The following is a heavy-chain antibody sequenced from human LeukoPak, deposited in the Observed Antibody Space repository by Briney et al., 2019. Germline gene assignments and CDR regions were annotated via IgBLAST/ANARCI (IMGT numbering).Heavy chain of an antibody. CDR3: ARTTEAAAGGKWFDP. CDR2: IYYSGST. J-gene: IGHJ5*02. CDR1: GGSISSYY. D-gene: IGHD6-13*01. Sequence: TLSLTCTVSGGSISSYYWSWIRQPPGKGLEWIGYIYYSGSTNYNPSLKSRVTMSVDTSKNQFSLKLSSVTAADTAVYYCARTTEAAAGGKWFDPWGQGTLVTVSS. V-gene: IGHV4-59*12.